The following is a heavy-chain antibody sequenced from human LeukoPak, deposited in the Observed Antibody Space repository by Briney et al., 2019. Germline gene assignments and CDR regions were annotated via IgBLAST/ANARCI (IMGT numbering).Heavy chain of an antibody. J-gene: IGHJ6*03. Sequence: SETQSLTCTVSGGSISSSGFYWGWIRQPPGKGLEWIGTIYYSGSTYYKPSLKSRVTISVDTSKNQFSLKLNSVTAADTAVYYCARQLGQQLVLGSYYYMDVWGKGTTVTVSS. CDR2: IYYSGST. CDR1: GGSISSSGFY. CDR3: ARQLGQQLVLGSYYYMDV. D-gene: IGHD6-13*01. V-gene: IGHV4-39*01.